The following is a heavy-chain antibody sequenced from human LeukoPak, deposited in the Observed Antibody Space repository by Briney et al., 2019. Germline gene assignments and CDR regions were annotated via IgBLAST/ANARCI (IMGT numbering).Heavy chain of an antibody. V-gene: IGHV3-23*01. D-gene: IGHD4-11*01. CDR1: GFTFSSYA. CDR2: IGGSVGST. J-gene: IGHJ6*03. Sequence: GGSLRLSCAASGFTFSSYAMSWVRQAPGKGLEWVSAIGGSVGSTYYADSVKGRFTISRDNSKNTLYLQMNSLRAEDMAVYYCARGAYSSYYYYYYMDVWGKGTTVTVSS. CDR3: ARGAYSSYYYYYYMDV.